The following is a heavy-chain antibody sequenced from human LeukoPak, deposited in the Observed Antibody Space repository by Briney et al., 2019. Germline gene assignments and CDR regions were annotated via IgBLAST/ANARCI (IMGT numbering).Heavy chain of an antibody. CDR3: AKDHDFWSGYDAFDI. V-gene: IGHV3-30*18. J-gene: IGHJ3*02. D-gene: IGHD3-3*01. CDR1: GFTFSSYG. Sequence: GGSLRLSCAASGFTFSSYGMHWVRQAPGKGLEWVAVISYDGSNKYYADSVKGRFTISRDNSKNTLYLQMNSLRPEDTAVYYCAKDHDFWSGYDAFDIWGQGTMVTVSS. CDR2: ISYDGSNK.